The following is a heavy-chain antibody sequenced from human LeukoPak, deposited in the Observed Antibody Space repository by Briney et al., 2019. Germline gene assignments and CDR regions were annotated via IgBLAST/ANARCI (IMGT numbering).Heavy chain of an antibody. CDR1: GGSFSGYY. CDR2: INHSGST. J-gene: IGHJ4*02. D-gene: IGHD6-13*01. CDR3: ARETLQQLLFDY. Sequence: SETLSLTCAVYGGSFSGYYWSWNRQPPGKGLEWIGEINHSGSTNYNPSLKSRVTISVDTSKNQFSLKLSSVTAADTAVYYCARETLQQLLFDYWGQGTLVTVSS. V-gene: IGHV4-34*01.